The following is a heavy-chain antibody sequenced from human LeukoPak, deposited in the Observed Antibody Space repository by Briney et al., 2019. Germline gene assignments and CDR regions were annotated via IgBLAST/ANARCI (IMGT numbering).Heavy chain of an antibody. Sequence: GGSLRLSCAASGFTFDDYAMHWVRQAPGKGLKWVSGISWNSGSIGYADSVKGRFTISRDNAKNSLYLQMNSLRAEDTALYYCAKDLGPSGYSSSWFDYWGQGTLVTVSS. D-gene: IGHD6-13*01. J-gene: IGHJ4*02. CDR2: ISWNSGSI. CDR3: AKDLGPSGYSSSWFDY. V-gene: IGHV3-9*01. CDR1: GFTFDDYA.